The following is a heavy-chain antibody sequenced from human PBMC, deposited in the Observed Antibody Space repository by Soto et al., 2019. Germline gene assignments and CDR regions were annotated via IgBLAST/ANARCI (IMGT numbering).Heavy chain of an antibody. CDR3: ATLPPRIVVVVLPIPT. J-gene: IGHJ4*02. CDR2: IYHTGST. CDR1: GASISSTNW. D-gene: IGHD2-15*01. V-gene: IGHV4-4*02. Sequence: QVQLQESGPRLVKPSGTLSLTCAVSGASISSTNWWTWVRQPPGKGREWIGEIYHTGSTKYKPSLMSRVTISLDKSNNQCSPNLRSVTAADTAVYYCATLPPRIVVVVLPIPTWGQGTLVTVSS.